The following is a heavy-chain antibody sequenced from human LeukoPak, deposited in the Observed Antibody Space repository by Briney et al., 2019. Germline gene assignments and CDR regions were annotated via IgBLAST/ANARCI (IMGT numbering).Heavy chain of an antibody. D-gene: IGHD3/OR15-3a*01. CDR3: ARDKRAWTPPAFDI. CDR2: INHSGST. Sequence: SETLSLTCAVYGGSFSGYYWSWIRQPPGKGLEWIGEINHSGSTNYNPSLKSRVTISVDTSKNQFSLKLSSVTAADTAVYYCARDKRAWTPPAFDIWGQGTMVTVSS. J-gene: IGHJ3*02. CDR1: GGSFSGYY. V-gene: IGHV4-34*01.